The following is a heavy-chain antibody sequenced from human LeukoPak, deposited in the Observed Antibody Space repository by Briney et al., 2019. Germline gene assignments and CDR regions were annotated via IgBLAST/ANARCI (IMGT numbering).Heavy chain of an antibody. CDR2: IYTSGST. J-gene: IGHJ4*02. Sequence: PSETLSLTCTVSGGSISSYYWSWIRQPAGKGLEWIGRIYTSGSTNYNPSLKSRVTMSVDTSKNQFSLNLTSVTAADTAVYYCARHFSGAAAPLPFDYWGQGTLVTVSS. CDR3: ARHFSGAAAPLPFDY. D-gene: IGHD6-13*01. CDR1: GGSISSYY. V-gene: IGHV4-4*07.